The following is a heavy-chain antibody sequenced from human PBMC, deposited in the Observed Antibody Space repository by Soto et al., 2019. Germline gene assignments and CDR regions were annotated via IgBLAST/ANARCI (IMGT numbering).Heavy chain of an antibody. CDR1: GGSISSSSYY. J-gene: IGHJ6*03. CDR2: IYYSGST. Sequence: SETLSLTCTVSGGSISSSSYYWGWIRQPPGKGLEWIGSIYYSGSTYYNPSLKSRVTISVDTSKNQFSLKLSSVTAADTAVYYCARHGGVNYYYYMDVWGKGTTVTVSS. D-gene: IGHD3-10*01. CDR3: ARHGGVNYYYYMDV. V-gene: IGHV4-39*01.